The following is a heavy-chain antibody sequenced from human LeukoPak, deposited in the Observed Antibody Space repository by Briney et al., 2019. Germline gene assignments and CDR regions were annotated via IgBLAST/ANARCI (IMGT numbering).Heavy chain of an antibody. V-gene: IGHV4-39*07. CDR3: ARDQREGRDAFDI. CDR1: GGSISSSSYY. CDR2: IYYSGST. J-gene: IGHJ3*02. Sequence: PSETLSLTCTVSGGSISSSSYYWGWIRQPPGKGLEWIGSIYYSGSTYYNPSLKSRVTISVDTSKNQFSLKPSSVTAADTAVYYCARDQREGRDAFDIWGQGTMVTVSS.